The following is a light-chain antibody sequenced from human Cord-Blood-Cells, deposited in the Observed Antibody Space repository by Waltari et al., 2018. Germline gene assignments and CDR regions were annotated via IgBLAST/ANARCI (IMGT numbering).Light chain of an antibody. Sequence: QSVLTQPPSVSGAPGQRVTISCTGSSPNIGAGYDVHWYQQLPGTAPKLLIYGNSNRPSGGPDRFSGSKSGTSASLAITGLQAEDEADYYCQSYDSSLSVVFGGGTKLTVL. CDR2: GNS. CDR1: SPNIGAGYD. J-gene: IGLJ2*01. V-gene: IGLV1-40*01. CDR3: QSYDSSLSVV.